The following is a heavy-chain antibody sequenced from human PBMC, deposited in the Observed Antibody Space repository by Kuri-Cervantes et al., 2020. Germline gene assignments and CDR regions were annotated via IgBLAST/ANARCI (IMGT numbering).Heavy chain of an antibody. CDR3: ARGVVVPAAMQSGYYYSCMDV. J-gene: IGHJ6*04. CDR2: ISLYGTP. CDR1: GDSITSRVYH. D-gene: IGHD2-2*01. Sequence: WEALSVSCSASGDSITSRVYHWGCIRQPPGKGLELSGTISLYGTPYYNPYLKRRVTISLDTSNNQFSRKHSSVTAADTAVYYCARGVVVPAAMQSGYYYSCMDVWGKGTTVTVSS. V-gene: IGHV4-39*07.